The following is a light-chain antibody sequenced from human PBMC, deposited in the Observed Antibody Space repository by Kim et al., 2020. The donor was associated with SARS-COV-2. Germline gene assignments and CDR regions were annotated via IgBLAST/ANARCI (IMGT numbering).Light chain of an antibody. J-gene: IGKJ4*01. V-gene: IGKV1-5*03. CDR1: QSISSW. CDR2: KSS. Sequence: DIQMTQSPSTLSASVGDRVTITCRASQSISSWLAWYQQKPGKAPKLLIYKSSSLESGVPSRFSGSGSGTEFTLTISSLQPDDFATYYCQQYNRYSTFGRGTKVDIK. CDR3: QQYNRYST.